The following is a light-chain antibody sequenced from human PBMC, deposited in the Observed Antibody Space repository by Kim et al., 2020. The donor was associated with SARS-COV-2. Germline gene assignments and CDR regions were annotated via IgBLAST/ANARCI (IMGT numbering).Light chain of an antibody. CDR1: SSNIGSNY. Sequence: QLVLTQPPSASGTPGQRVTISCSGSSSNIGSNYVYWYQQLPGTAPKLLIYRNNQRPSGDPDRFSGSKSGTSASLAISGLRSEDEADYYCAAWDDSLSGWVFGGGTQLTVL. V-gene: IGLV1-47*01. CDR3: AAWDDSLSGWV. J-gene: IGLJ3*02. CDR2: RNN.